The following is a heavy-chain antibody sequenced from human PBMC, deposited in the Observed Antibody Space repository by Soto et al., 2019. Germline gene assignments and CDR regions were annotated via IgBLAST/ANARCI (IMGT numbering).Heavy chain of an antibody. D-gene: IGHD6-13*01. J-gene: IGHJ4*02. CDR2: IDPSDSYT. CDR3: ARLQAAAGDNDLTFDY. Sequence: GESLKISCKGSGYSFTNYWIGWVRQKPGKGLEWMGRIDPSDSYTTYSPSFQGHVTISADKSISTAYLQWSSLKASDTAMYYCARLQAAAGDNDLTFDYWGQGTLVTVSS. CDR1: GYSFTNYW. V-gene: IGHV5-10-1*01.